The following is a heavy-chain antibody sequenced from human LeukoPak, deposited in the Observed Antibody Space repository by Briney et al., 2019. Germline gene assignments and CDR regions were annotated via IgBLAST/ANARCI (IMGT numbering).Heavy chain of an antibody. D-gene: IGHD3-3*01. Sequence: PGGSLRLSCAASGFTFSDYYMSWIRQAPGKGLEWVSYISSSGSTIYYADSVKGRFTISRDNSKNTLYLQMNSLRAEDTAVYYCAKDYRPHDFWSGLVDYWGQGTLVTVSS. CDR1: GFTFSDYY. J-gene: IGHJ4*02. CDR2: ISSSGSTI. CDR3: AKDYRPHDFWSGLVDY. V-gene: IGHV3-11*04.